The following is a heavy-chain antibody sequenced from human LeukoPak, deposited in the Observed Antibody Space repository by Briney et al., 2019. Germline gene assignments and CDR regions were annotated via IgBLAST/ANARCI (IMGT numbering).Heavy chain of an antibody. Sequence: NPSETLSLTCTVSGGSISSGSYYWSWIRQPAGKGLEWIGRIYTSGSTNYNPSLKSRVTISVDTSKNQFSLKLSSVTAADTAVYYCARDLGAMVRGVNQIDPWGQGTLVTVSS. V-gene: IGHV4-61*02. CDR1: GGSISSGSYY. D-gene: IGHD3-10*01. CDR3: ARDLGAMVRGVNQIDP. CDR2: IYTSGST. J-gene: IGHJ5*02.